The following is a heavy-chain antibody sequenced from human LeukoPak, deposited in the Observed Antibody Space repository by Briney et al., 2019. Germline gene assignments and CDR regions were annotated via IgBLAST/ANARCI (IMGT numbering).Heavy chain of an antibody. CDR1: GGSISSYY. CDR2: IYYSGST. CDR3: ARLRDHYGYYYYGMDV. Sequence: SETLSLTCTVSGGSISSYYWSWIRQPPGKGLEWIGYIYYSGSTNYNPSLKSRVTISVDTSKNQFSLKLSSVTAADTAVYYCARLRDHYGYYYYGMDVWGQGTTVTVSS. J-gene: IGHJ6*02. D-gene: IGHD4-17*01. V-gene: IGHV4-59*08.